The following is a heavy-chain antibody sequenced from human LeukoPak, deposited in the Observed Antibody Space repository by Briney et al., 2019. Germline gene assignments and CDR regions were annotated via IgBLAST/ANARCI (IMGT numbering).Heavy chain of an antibody. V-gene: IGHV4-38-2*02. J-gene: IGHJ5*02. CDR2: LYHSGST. CDR1: GYSISSGYY. CDR3: ARGSGWFDP. Sequence: SETLSLTCTVSGYSISSGYYWGWIRQPPGKGLEWIGSLYHSGSTYYNPSLKSRVTISVDTSKNHFSLKLSSVTAADTAVYYCARGSGWFDPWGQGTLVTVSS.